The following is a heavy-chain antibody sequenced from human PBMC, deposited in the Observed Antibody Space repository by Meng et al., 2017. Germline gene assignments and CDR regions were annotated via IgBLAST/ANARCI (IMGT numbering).Heavy chain of an antibody. CDR1: GGSSSGYY. J-gene: IGHJ3*02. CDR3: ARYRAGAVDRVVTPVIAFDI. CDR2: INHSGST. D-gene: IGHD4-23*01. V-gene: IGHV4-34*01. Sequence: CAVYGGSSSGYYWSWIRQPPGKGLEWIGEINHSGSTNYNPSLKSRVTISVDTSKNQFSLKLSSVTAADTAVYYCARYRAGAVDRVVTPVIAFDIWGQGTMVTVSS.